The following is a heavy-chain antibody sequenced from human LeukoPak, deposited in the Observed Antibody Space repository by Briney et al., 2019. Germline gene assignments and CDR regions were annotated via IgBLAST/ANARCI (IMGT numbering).Heavy chain of an antibody. CDR2: ISGSGGST. D-gene: IGHD3-10*01. CDR3: VRLSRGAMNYYMDV. CDR1: GFTFSSYG. V-gene: IGHV3-23*01. Sequence: GGSLRLSCAASGFTFSSYGMSWVRQAPGKGLEWVSGISGSGGSTYSADSVKGRFTISRDNSKNTLYLQLNSLKTEDTGVYYCVRLSRGAMNYYMDVWGKGTTVTISS. J-gene: IGHJ6*03.